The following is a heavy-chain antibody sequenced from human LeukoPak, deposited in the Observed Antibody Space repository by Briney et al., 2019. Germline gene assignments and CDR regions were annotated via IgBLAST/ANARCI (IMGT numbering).Heavy chain of an antibody. J-gene: IGHJ4*02. Sequence: SVKVSCKASGGTFSSYAISWVRQAPGQGLEWMGGIIPIFGTANYAQKFQGRVTITADESTSTAYMELSSLRSEDTAAYYCARGLVGYGDYLGYFDYWGQGTLVTVSS. V-gene: IGHV1-69*13. D-gene: IGHD4-17*01. CDR1: GGTFSSYA. CDR2: IIPIFGTA. CDR3: ARGLVGYGDYLGYFDY.